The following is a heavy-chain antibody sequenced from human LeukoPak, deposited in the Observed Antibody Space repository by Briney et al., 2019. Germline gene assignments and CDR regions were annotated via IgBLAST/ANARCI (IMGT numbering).Heavy chain of an antibody. D-gene: IGHD6-13*01. Sequence: GGSLRLSCAASGFTFSSYAMHWVRQAPGKGLEYVSAISSNGGSTYYANSVKGRFTISRDNAKNTLYLQMNSLRAEDTAVYYCARDRASSWHNWFDPWGQGTLVTVSS. CDR2: ISSNGGST. CDR3: ARDRASSWHNWFDP. V-gene: IGHV3-64*01. CDR1: GFTFSSYA. J-gene: IGHJ5*02.